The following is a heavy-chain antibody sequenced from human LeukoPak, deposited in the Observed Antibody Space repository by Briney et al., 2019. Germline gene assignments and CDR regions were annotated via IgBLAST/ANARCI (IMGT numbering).Heavy chain of an antibody. Sequence: GGSLRLSCAASGFTFDDYAMHWVRQCPGKGLEWVSLISWDGGSTYYADSVKGRFTISRDNSKNSLYLQMNSLRAEDTALYYCAREAGDHGAAFDIWGQGTMVTVSS. V-gene: IGHV3-43D*03. D-gene: IGHD3-10*01. CDR3: AREAGDHGAAFDI. J-gene: IGHJ3*02. CDR2: ISWDGGST. CDR1: GFTFDDYA.